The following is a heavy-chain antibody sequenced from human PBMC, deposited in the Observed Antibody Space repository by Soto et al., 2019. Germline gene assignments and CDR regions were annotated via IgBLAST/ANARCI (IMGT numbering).Heavy chain of an antibody. Sequence: QVQLVESGGGVVQPGRSLRLSCAASGFTFSNYGMHWVRQAPGKGLEWVAVISHDGSDSHYADSVKGRFTISRDNSKNTLYLQMNSLRAEDTAVYYCARDYSGNCCVDYWGQGTPVTVSS. CDR3: ARDYSGNCCVDY. CDR1: GFTFSNYG. J-gene: IGHJ4*02. CDR2: ISHDGSDS. D-gene: IGHD6-19*01. V-gene: IGHV3-30*03.